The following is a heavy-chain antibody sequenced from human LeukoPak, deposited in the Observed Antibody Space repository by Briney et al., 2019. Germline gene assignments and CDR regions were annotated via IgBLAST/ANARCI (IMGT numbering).Heavy chain of an antibody. Sequence: SETLSLTCTVSGGSISSSSYYWGWIRQPPGKGLEWIGSIYYSGSTYYNPSLKSRVTISVDTSKNQFSLKLSSVTAADTAVYYCARDVKTYYYDSSGYSAPLYYFDYWGQGTLVTVSS. CDR3: ARDVKTYYYDSSGYSAPLYYFDY. V-gene: IGHV4-39*02. J-gene: IGHJ4*02. CDR2: IYYSGST. D-gene: IGHD3-22*01. CDR1: GGSISSSSYY.